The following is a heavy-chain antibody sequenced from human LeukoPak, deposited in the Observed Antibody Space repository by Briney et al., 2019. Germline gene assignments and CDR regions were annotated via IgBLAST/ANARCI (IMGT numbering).Heavy chain of an antibody. CDR3: ASHYYGMDV. Sequence: SETLSLTCTVSGGSISSSSYYWGWIRQPPGKGLEWIGSIYYSGSTYYNPSLKSRVTISADTSKNQFSLKVRSVTAADTAVYYCASHYYGMDVWGQGTTVTASS. CDR2: IYYSGST. V-gene: IGHV4-39*01. CDR1: GGSISSSSYY. J-gene: IGHJ6*02.